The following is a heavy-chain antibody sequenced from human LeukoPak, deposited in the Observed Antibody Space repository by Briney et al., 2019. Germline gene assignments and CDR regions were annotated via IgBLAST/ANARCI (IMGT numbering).Heavy chain of an antibody. CDR2: IYPNSGGT. CDR3: ARAGRYCSGGSCYDAFDI. D-gene: IGHD2-15*01. Sequence: GASVKVSCRASGYTFTDYYMHWVRQAPGQGLEWMGRIYPNSGGTNLAQKFQGRVTMTRDTSISTAYMELSRLRSDDTAVYYCARAGRYCSGGSCYDAFDIWGQGTMVT. CDR1: GYTFTDYY. V-gene: IGHV1-2*06. J-gene: IGHJ3*02.